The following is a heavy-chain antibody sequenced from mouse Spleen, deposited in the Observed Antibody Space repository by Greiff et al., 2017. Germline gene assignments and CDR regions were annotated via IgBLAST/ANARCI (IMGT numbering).Heavy chain of an antibody. J-gene: IGHJ1*01. CDR2: IHPNSGST. Sequence: VQLQQPGAELVKPGASVKLSCKASGYTFTSYWMHWVKQRPGQGLEWIGMIHPNSGSTNYNEKFKSKATLTVDKSSSTAYMQLSSLTSEDSAVYYCARDFTTVVARYFDVWGAGTTVTVSS. CDR3: ARDFTTVVARYFDV. CDR1: GYTFTSYW. V-gene: IGHV1-64*01. D-gene: IGHD1-1*01.